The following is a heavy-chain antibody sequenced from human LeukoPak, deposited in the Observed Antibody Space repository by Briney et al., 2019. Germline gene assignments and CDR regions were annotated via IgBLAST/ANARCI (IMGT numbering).Heavy chain of an antibody. V-gene: IGHV1-18*01. CDR2: ISAYNGNT. Sequence: ASVKVSFKASGYTFTSYGISWVRQAPGQGLEWMGWISAYNGNTNYAQKLQGRVTMTTDTSTSTGYMELRSLRSDDTAVYYCARGISRGRRYCSSTSCCKQKVGGYYYYMDVWGKGTTVTVSS. D-gene: IGHD2-2*01. J-gene: IGHJ6*03. CDR1: GYTFTSYG. CDR3: ARGISRGRRYCSSTSCCKQKVGGYYYYMDV.